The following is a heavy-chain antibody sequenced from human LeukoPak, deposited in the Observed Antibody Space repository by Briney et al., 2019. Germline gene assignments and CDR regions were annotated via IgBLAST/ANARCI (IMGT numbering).Heavy chain of an antibody. J-gene: IGHJ6*04. V-gene: IGHV3-48*03. CDR2: ISSSGSTI. D-gene: IGHD3-10*02. Sequence: PGGSLRLSCAASGFTFSTYEMTWVRQSPGKGLEWVSYISSSGSTIYYADSVKGRFTISRDNAKNSLYLQMNSLRAEDTAVYYCAELGITMIGGVWGKGTTVTISS. CDR3: AELGITMIGGV. CDR1: GFTFSTYE.